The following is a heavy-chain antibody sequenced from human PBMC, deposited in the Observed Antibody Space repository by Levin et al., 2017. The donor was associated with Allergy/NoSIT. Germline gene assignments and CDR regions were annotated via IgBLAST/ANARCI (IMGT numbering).Heavy chain of an antibody. CDR1: GGSISSGYYY. D-gene: IGHD2-15*01. CDR2: IYYSGST. CDR3: ASLYCSGGSGSIDY. V-gene: IGHV4-30-4*01. J-gene: IGHJ4*02. Sequence: PSETLSLTCTVSGGSISSGYYYWSWIRQPPGKGLEWIGYIYYSGSTYYNPSLKSRVTISVDTSKNQFSLKLSSVTAADTAVYYCASLYCSGGSGSIDYWGQGTLVTVSS.